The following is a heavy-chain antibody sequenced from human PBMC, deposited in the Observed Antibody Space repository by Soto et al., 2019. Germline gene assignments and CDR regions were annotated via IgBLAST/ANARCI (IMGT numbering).Heavy chain of an antibody. CDR3: ARHGVLELRYYYYYGMDV. D-gene: IGHD1-7*01. CDR2: IDPSDSYT. CDR1: GYSFTSYW. V-gene: IGHV5-10-1*01. Sequence: GESLKISCKGSGYSFTSYWISWVRQMPGKGLEWMGRIDPSDSYTNYSPSFQGHVTISADKSISTAYLQWSSLKASDTAMYYCARHGVLELRYYYYYGMDVWGQGTTVTVSS. J-gene: IGHJ6*02.